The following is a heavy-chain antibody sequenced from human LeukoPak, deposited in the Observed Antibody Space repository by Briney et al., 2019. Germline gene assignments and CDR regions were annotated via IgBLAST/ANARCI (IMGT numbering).Heavy chain of an antibody. Sequence: SETLSLTCTVSGGSISSYYWSWIRQPPGKGLEWIGYIYYSGSTNYNPSLKSRVTISVDTSKNQFSLKLSSVTAADTAVYYCASSYYYDSSGYKAFDYWGQGTLVTVSS. CDR2: IYYSGST. CDR1: GGSISSYY. J-gene: IGHJ4*02. CDR3: ASSYYYDSSGYKAFDY. D-gene: IGHD3-22*01. V-gene: IGHV4-59*12.